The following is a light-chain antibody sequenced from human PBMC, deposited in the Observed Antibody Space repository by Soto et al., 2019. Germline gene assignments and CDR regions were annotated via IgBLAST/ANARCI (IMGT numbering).Light chain of an antibody. J-gene: IGKJ1*01. Sequence: ETVMTQSPAALSVSPGESATLSCRASQSIASDLAWYQQKPGQAPRLLIFGASTRASTIPARFTGSRSGTEFTLTISSLQSEDFVVYYCQQYNSWPRTFGRGTKVEI. V-gene: IGKV3-15*01. CDR2: GAS. CDR1: QSIASD. CDR3: QQYNSWPRT.